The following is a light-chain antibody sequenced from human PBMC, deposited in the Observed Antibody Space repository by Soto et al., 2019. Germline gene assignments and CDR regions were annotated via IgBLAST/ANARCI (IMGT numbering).Light chain of an antibody. J-gene: IGKJ3*01. CDR3: HHLNNYPPFT. CDR2: GTF. Sequence: IQLTQSPSSLSASVGDRVSITCRASQDIKTYLAWYQQKQGKAPKLLISGTFTLQSGVPSRFNGSGSGTDFTLSITRLQPEDFATYYCHHLNNYPPFTFGSGTKV. CDR1: QDIKTY. V-gene: IGKV1-9*01.